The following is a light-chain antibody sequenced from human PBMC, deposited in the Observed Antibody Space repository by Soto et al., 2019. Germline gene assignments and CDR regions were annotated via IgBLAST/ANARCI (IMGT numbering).Light chain of an antibody. CDR3: SAYARTNDLGV. CDR1: SSDIGIYDF. CDR2: EVS. J-gene: IGLJ3*02. V-gene: IGLV2-8*01. Sequence: QSALTQPPSASGSPGQSVTISCTGTSSDIGIYDFVSWYQQHPGKAPKLLIYEVSKRPSGVPDRFSGSKSGNTASLTVSDLQTEDAADYYCSAYARTNDLGVFGGGTKVTVL.